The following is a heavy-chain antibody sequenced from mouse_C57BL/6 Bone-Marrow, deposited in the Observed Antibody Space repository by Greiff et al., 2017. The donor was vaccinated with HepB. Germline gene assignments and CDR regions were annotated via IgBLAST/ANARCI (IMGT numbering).Heavy chain of an antibody. CDR3: ARSTAYFDV. CDR2: IDPSDSYT. D-gene: IGHD1-2*01. Sequence: QVQLKQPGAELVKPGASVKLSCKASGYTFTSYWMQWVKQRPGQGLEWIGEIDPSDSYTNYNQKFKGKATLTVDTSSSTAYMQLSSLTSEDSAVYYCARSTAYFDVWGTGTTVTVSS. CDR1: GYTFTSYW. V-gene: IGHV1-50*01. J-gene: IGHJ1*03.